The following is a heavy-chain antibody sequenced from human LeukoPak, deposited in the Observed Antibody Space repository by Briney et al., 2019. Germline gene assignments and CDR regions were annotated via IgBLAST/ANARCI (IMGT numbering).Heavy chain of an antibody. CDR2: ISFSGST. CDR1: GGSITSDPYY. V-gene: IGHV4-39*07. J-gene: IGHJ4*02. D-gene: IGHD2-15*01. CDR3: AREDPLVAARGLDY. Sequence: SETLSLTCTVSGGSITSDPYYWGWIRQSPGKGLEWIGSISFSGSTFYNPSLKSRATVSRDTSKNQFSLRLNSVTAADTAVYYCAREDPLVAARGLDYWGQGTLVTVSS.